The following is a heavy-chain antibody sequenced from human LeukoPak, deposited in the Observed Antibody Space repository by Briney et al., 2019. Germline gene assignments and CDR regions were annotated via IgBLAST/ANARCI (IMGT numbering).Heavy chain of an antibody. Sequence: GESLKISCKGSGYSFISYWIAWVRQMPGKGREWMGIIYPSDADTRYSPSFQGEVTISADESITTAYLQWSSLKASDTAMYYCARQGGYSGSYGDDYWGQGTLVTVSS. V-gene: IGHV5-51*01. J-gene: IGHJ4*02. CDR2: IYPSDADT. CDR3: ARQGGYSGSYGDDY. D-gene: IGHD1-26*01. CDR1: GYSFISYW.